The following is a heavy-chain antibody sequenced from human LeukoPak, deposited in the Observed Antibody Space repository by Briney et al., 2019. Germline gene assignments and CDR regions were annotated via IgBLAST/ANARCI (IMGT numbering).Heavy chain of an antibody. CDR3: ARDYLFGMDV. CDR1: GFKFKDYY. Sequence: GGSLRLSCAASGFKFKDYYMNWIRQAPGKGLEWVSHNISTGRSIHYADSVKGRSTISRDNAKNSLYLQMNSLRAEDTAVYYCARDYLFGMDVWGQGTTVIVSS. J-gene: IGHJ6*02. V-gene: IGHV3-11*01. CDR2: NISTGRSI.